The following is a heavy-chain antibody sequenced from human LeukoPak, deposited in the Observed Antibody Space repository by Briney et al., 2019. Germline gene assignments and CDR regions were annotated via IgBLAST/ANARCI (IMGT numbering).Heavy chain of an antibody. Sequence: PSETLSLTXTVSGYSISSGYYWGWIRHPPGKGLEWIGSIYHSGSTYYNPSLKSRVTISVDTSKNQFSLKLSSVTAADTAVYYCARDSRFLEWLLSRDNWFDPWGQGTLVTVSS. CDR3: ARDSRFLEWLLSRDNWFDP. CDR2: IYHSGST. V-gene: IGHV4-38-2*02. CDR1: GYSISSGYY. J-gene: IGHJ5*02. D-gene: IGHD3-3*01.